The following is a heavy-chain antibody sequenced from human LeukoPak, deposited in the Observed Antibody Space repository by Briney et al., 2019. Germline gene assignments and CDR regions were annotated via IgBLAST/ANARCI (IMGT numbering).Heavy chain of an antibody. D-gene: IGHD5-18*01. Sequence: SETLSLTCTVSGGSISSYYWSWIRQPAGKGLEWIGRIYTSGSTNYNPSPKSRVTMSVDTSKNQFSLKLSSVTAADTAVYYCASLYSYGGGPDYWGQGTLVTVSS. CDR1: GGSISSYY. CDR3: ASLYSYGGGPDY. J-gene: IGHJ4*02. CDR2: IYTSGST. V-gene: IGHV4-4*07.